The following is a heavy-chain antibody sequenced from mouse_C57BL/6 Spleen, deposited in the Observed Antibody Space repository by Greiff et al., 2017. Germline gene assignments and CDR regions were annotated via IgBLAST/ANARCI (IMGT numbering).Heavy chain of an antibody. CDR1: GYTFTSYW. Sequence: QQSCKASGYTFTSYWMHWVKQRPGQGLEWIGEIDPSDSYTNYNQKFKGKSTLTVDKSSSTAYMQLSSLTSEDSAVYYCARATMVYYFDYWGQGTTLTVSS. CDR2: IDPSDSYT. D-gene: IGHD2-13*01. V-gene: IGHV1-69*01. CDR3: ARATMVYYFDY. J-gene: IGHJ2*01.